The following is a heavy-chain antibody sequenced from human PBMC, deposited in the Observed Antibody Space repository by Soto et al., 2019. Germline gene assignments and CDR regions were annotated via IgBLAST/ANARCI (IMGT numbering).Heavy chain of an antibody. V-gene: IGHV3-30-3*01. D-gene: IGHD1-26*01. CDR1: GFTFSSYA. CDR2: ISYDGSNK. J-gene: IGHJ3*02. CDR3: AREGIVGAEDAFDI. Sequence: PGGSLRLSCAASGFTFSSYAMHWVRQAPGKGLEWVAVISYDGSNKYYADSVKGRFTISRDNSKNTLYLQMNSLRAEDTAVYYCAREGIVGAEDAFDIWGQGTMVTV.